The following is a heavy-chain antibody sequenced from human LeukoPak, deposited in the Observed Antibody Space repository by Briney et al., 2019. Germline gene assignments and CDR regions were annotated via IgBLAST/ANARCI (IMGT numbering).Heavy chain of an antibody. CDR2: INPNSGGT. V-gene: IGHV1-2*02. Sequence: GASVKVSCKATGYTFTGYYMHWVRQAPGQGPEWMGWINPNSGGTNYAQKFQGRITMTRDTSISTAYMELSRLRSDDTAVYFCARVGPDCGGDSYSNWGQGTLATVSS. D-gene: IGHD2-21*02. CDR1: GYTFTGYY. CDR3: ARVGPDCGGDSYSN. J-gene: IGHJ4*02.